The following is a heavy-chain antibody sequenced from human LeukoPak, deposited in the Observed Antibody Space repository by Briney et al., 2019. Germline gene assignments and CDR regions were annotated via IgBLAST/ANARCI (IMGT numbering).Heavy chain of an antibody. CDR1: GFCIDDYV. J-gene: IGHJ6*03. Sequence: GGSLRLSCASSGFCIDDYVMHWVRQAPGQGLEWVSGISWNSDSIGYADSVKGRFTISRDNAKNSLYLQMNSLRAEDMALYYCAKGDLGRDPNYSYMDVWGKGTTVTVSS. CDR2: ISWNSDSI. D-gene: IGHD2-21*02. V-gene: IGHV3-9*03. CDR3: AKGDLGRDPNYSYMDV.